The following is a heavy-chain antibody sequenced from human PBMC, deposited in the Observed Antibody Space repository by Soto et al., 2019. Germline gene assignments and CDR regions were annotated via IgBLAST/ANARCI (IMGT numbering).Heavy chain of an antibody. Sequence: QLQLQESGSGLVKPSQTLSLTCAVSGGSISSGGYSWSWIRQPPGKGLEWIGYIYHSGSTYYNPSLKSRVTISGDRSTNQVSRKLSSVTSADTAVYYCAGGSGSYYYGGQGTLVTVSA. CDR1: GGSISSGGYS. V-gene: IGHV4-30-2*01. D-gene: IGHD3-10*01. J-gene: IGHJ4*02. CDR3: AGGSGSYYY. CDR2: IYHSGST.